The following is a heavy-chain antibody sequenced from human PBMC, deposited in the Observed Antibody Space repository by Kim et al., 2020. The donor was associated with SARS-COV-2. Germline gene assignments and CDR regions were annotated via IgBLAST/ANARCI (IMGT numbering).Heavy chain of an antibody. CDR3: TRGAVSGNYALDL. Sequence: GGSLRLSCEASGFTLTNYGMHWVRQAPGTGLEWVAFVSCDGSVKYYGETVKGRFTISRDTSKNTLFLQMDSLSTEDTAVYYCTRGAVSGNYALDLWGQGSLVTVSS. CDR1: GFTLTNYG. V-gene: IGHV3-30*03. CDR2: VSCDGSVK. D-gene: IGHD6-19*01. J-gene: IGHJ3*01.